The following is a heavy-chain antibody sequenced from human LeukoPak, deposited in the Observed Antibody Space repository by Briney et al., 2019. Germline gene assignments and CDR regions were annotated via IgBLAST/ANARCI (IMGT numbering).Heavy chain of an antibody. CDR1: GYTFTGYY. CDR2: INPNSGGT. D-gene: IGHD3-16*01. Sequence: ASVKVSCKASGYTFTGYYMHWVRQAPGQGLEWMGWINPNSGGTNYAQKFQGRVTMTRDMSTSTVYMELSSLRSEDTALYYCARGAHIRIASYYYMDVWGKGTTVTVSS. J-gene: IGHJ6*03. CDR3: ARGAHIRIASYYYMDV. V-gene: IGHV1-2*02.